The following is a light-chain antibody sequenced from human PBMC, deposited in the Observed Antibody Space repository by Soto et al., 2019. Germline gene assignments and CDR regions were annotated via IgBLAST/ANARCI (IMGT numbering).Light chain of an antibody. CDR3: VLYMKGDIRV. CDR1: SGSVSSRYY. CDR2: SGD. V-gene: IGLV8-61*01. J-gene: IGLJ2*01. Sequence: QTVVTQEASLSVSPGGTVTLTCGLTSGSVSSRYYPSWYRQDPGQTPRTLIYSGDIRSSGVPDRFSGSILGSKAALTIKGAQAVDESVYYCVLYMKGDIRVFGGGTQLTVL.